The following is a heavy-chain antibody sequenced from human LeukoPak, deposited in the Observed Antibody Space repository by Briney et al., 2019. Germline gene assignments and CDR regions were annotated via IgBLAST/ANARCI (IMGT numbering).Heavy chain of an antibody. V-gene: IGHV3-11*04. D-gene: IGHD2-2*01. CDR1: GFTFSDYY. CDR2: ISSSGSTI. Sequence: PGGSLRLSCAASGFTFSDYYMSWIRQAPGKGLEWVSYISSSGSTIYYADSVKGRFTISRDNAKNSLYLQMNSLRAEDTVVYYCARGVVPAALLDYYYYYMDVWGKGTTVTVSS. CDR3: ARGVVPAALLDYYYYYMDV. J-gene: IGHJ6*03.